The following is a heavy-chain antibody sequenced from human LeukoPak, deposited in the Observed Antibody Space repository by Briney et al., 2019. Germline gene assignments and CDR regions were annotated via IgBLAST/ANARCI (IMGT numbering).Heavy chain of an antibody. J-gene: IGHJ4*02. D-gene: IGHD1-14*01. CDR2: ISGDGGST. Sequence: PGRSLRLSCEASGFTFDDYAMHWVRQPPGKGLEWVSFISGDGGSTYYADSVKGRFTIPRDNSKNSLYLQMNSLRPEDTALYYCARKHLERSSYCLPFDYWGQGTLVTVSS. CDR3: ARKHLERSSYCLPFDY. V-gene: IGHV3-43*02. CDR1: GFTFDDYA.